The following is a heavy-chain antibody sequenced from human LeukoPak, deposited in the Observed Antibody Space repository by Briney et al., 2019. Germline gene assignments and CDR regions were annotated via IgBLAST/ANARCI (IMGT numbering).Heavy chain of an antibody. J-gene: IGHJ4*02. CDR3: ARGTELAAAGSDY. V-gene: IGHV4-31*03. D-gene: IGHD6-13*01. CDR1: GGSISSGGYY. CDR2: IYYSGST. Sequence: SGTLSLTCTVSGGSISSGGYYWSWIRQHPGKGLEWIGYIYYSGSTYYNPSLKSRVTIPVDTSKNQFSLKLSSVTAADTAVYYCARGTELAAAGSDYWGQGTLVTVSS.